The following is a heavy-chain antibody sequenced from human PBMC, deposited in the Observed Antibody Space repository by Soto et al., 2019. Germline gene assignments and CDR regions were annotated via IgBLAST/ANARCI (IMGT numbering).Heavy chain of an antibody. V-gene: IGHV4-59*01. D-gene: IGHD6-13*01. CDR1: GGSISSYY. J-gene: IGHJ5*02. CDR3: ARDRRQQLVAIGWFDP. CDR2: IYYSGST. Sequence: QVQLQESGPGLVKASETLSLTCTVSGGSISSYYWSWIRQPPGKGLEWIGYIYYSGSTNYNPSLKSRVTISVDTSKNQFSLKLSSVTAADTAVYYCARDRRQQLVAIGWFDPWGQGTLVTVSS.